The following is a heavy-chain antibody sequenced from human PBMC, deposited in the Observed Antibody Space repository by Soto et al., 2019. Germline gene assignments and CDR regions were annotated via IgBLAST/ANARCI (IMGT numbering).Heavy chain of an antibody. V-gene: IGHV3-13*01. J-gene: IGHJ2*01. D-gene: IGHD6-13*01. Sequence: EVQLVESGGGLVQPGGSLRLSCAASGFTFSSYDMHWVRQATGKGLEWVSGIGTAGDTYYPGSVKGRFTISRENAKNSMYVQMNSLRVGDTAVYYCARGVRISAAGSYWFFDLWGRGTLVTVSS. CDR3: ARGVRISAAGSYWFFDL. CDR2: IGTAGDT. CDR1: GFTFSSYD.